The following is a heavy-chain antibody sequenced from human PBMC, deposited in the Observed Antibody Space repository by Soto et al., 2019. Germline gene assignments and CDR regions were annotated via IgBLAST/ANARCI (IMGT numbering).Heavy chain of an antibody. D-gene: IGHD3-10*01. CDR1: GFTFSSYG. V-gene: IGHV3-30*18. CDR3: AKDPTTMVRGVIISGYYYMDV. J-gene: IGHJ6*03. CDR2: ISYDGSNK. Sequence: GVLRLSCAASGFTFSSYGMHWVRQAPGKGLEWVAVISYDGSNKYYADSVKGRFTISRDNSKNTLYLQMNSLRAEDTAVYYCAKDPTTMVRGVIISGYYYMDVWGKGTTVTVSS.